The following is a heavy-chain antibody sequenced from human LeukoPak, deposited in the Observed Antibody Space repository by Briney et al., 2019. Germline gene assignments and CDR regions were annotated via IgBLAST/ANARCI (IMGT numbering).Heavy chain of an antibody. CDR3: ARGSLLLWFGEPTGYMDV. D-gene: IGHD3-10*01. V-gene: IGHV3-30*04. J-gene: IGHJ6*03. CDR2: ISYDGSNK. Sequence: GGSLRLSCAASGFTFSSYAMHWVRQAPGKGLEWVAVISYDGSNKYYADSAKGRFTISRDNSKNTLYLQMNSLRAEDTAVYYCARGSLLLWFGEPTGYMDVWGKGTTVTVSS. CDR1: GFTFSSYA.